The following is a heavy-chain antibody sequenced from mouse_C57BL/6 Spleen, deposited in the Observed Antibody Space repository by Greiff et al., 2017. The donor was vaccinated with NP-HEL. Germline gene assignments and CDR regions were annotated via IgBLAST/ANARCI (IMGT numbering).Heavy chain of an antibody. CDR2: IDPETGGT. D-gene: IGHD2-4*01. J-gene: IGHJ1*03. CDR3: TRRGLRPAWYFDV. V-gene: IGHV1-15*01. CDR1: GYTFTDYE. Sequence: QVQLQQSGAELVRPGASVTLSCKASGYTFTDYEMHWVKQTPVHGLEWIGAIDPETGGTAYNQKFKGKAILTADKSSSTAYMELRSLTSEDSAVYYCTRRGLRPAWYFDVWGTGTTVTVSS.